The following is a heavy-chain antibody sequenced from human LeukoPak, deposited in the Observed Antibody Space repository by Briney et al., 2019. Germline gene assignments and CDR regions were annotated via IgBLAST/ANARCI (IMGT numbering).Heavy chain of an antibody. J-gene: IGHJ4*02. CDR2: ISGSGGRT. CDR1: GITLSNYG. V-gene: IGHV3-23*01. CDR3: AKRGVVIRVVLVGFHKEAYYFDS. Sequence: GGSLRLSCAVSGITLSNYGMSWVRQAPGKGLEWVAGISGSGGRTNYADSVKGRFTISRDSPKNTLYLQMNSLRAEDTAVYFCAKRGVVIRVVLVGFHKEAYYFDSWGQGALVTVSS. D-gene: IGHD3-10*01.